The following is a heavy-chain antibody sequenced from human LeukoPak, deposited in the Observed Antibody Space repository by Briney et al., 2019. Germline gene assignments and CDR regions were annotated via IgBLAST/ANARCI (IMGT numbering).Heavy chain of an antibody. V-gene: IGHV3-7*01. CDR3: ARDNMRDGGIAAAGTDY. Sequence: GGSLRLSCAASGFTFSTYWMSWVRQAPGKGLEWVANIKQDGSEKYYVDSVKGRLTIPRDNAKNSLYLQMNSLRAEDTAVYYCARDNMRDGGIAAAGTDYWGQGTLVTVSS. CDR1: GFTFSTYW. J-gene: IGHJ4*02. D-gene: IGHD6-13*01. CDR2: IKQDGSEK.